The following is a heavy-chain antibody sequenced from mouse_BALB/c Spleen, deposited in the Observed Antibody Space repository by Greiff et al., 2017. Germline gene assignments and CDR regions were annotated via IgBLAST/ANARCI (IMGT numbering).Heavy chain of an antibody. CDR3: ARYEGLGRFAY. CDR1: GYSITSDYA. D-gene: IGHD4-1*01. CDR2: ISYSGST. J-gene: IGHJ3*01. V-gene: IGHV3-2*02. Sequence: EVMLVESGPGLVKPSQSLSLTCTVTGYSITSDYAWNWIRQFPGNKLEWMGYISYSGSTSYNPSLKSRISITRDTSKNQFFLQLNSVTTEDTATYYCARYEGLGRFAYWGQGTLVTVSA.